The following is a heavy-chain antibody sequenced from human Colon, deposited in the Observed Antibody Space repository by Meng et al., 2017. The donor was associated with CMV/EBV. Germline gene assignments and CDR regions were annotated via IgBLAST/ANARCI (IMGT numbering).Heavy chain of an antibody. CDR2: IIPIFGTA. CDR3: ARVGILGVATGYYGMDV. V-gene: IGHV1-69*05. D-gene: IGHD3-3*01. J-gene: IGHJ6*02. CDR1: GGTFSSYA. Sequence: SVKVSCKASGGTFSSYAISWVLQAPGQGLEWMGGIIPIFGTANYAQKFQGRVTITTDESTSTAYMELSSLRSEDTAVYYCARVGILGVATGYYGMDVWGQGTMVTVSS.